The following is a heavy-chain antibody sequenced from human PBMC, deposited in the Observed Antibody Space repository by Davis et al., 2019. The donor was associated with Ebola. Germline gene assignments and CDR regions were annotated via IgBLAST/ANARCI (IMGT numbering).Heavy chain of an antibody. CDR3: ARRRAGTAPGLDS. CDR1: GDNVSSNTAA. D-gene: IGHD1-7*01. V-gene: IGHV6-1*01. CDR2: TYYRSKWST. J-gene: IGHJ4*02. Sequence: SQTLSLTCAISGDNVSSNTAAWNWLRQSPSRGLEWLGRTYYRSKWSTDYAVSVKSRITINPDTSKNQFSLQLNSVTPEDTAVYYCARRRAGTAPGLDSWGQGTLVTVSS.